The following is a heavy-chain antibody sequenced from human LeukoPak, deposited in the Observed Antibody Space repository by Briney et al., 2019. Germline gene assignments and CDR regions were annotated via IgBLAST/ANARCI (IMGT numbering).Heavy chain of an antibody. D-gene: IGHD3-22*01. CDR3: AKDRASMIVVANY. CDR2: INSDGSST. V-gene: IGHV3-74*01. J-gene: IGHJ4*02. Sequence: PGGSLRLSCAASGFTFSSYWMHWVRQAPGKGLVWVSRINSDGSSTSYADSVKGRFTISRDNAKNTLYLQMNSLRAEDTAVYYCAKDRASMIVVANYWGQGTLVTVSS. CDR1: GFTFSSYW.